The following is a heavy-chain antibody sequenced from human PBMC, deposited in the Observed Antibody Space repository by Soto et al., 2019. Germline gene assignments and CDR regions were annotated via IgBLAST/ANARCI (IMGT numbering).Heavy chain of an antibody. D-gene: IGHD6-6*01. Sequence: QVQLMQSGAEVKKPGSSVKVSCKASGGTFSSYGINWVRQASGQGLEWMGGIVPIFGSKNFAQKFRARLTITPDKSTSTIFMELSGLTSEDTAVYYCASRDRVDAFDVWGQGTKVTVSS. CDR3: ASRDRVDAFDV. CDR1: GGTFSSYG. J-gene: IGHJ3*01. CDR2: IVPIFGSK. V-gene: IGHV1-69*06.